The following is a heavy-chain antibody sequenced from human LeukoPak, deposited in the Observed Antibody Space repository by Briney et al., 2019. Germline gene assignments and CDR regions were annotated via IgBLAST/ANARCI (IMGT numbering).Heavy chain of an antibody. V-gene: IGHV1-69*04. CDR2: IIPIFGIA. Sequence: SVKVSCEASGGTFSSYAISWVRQAPAQGLEWMGRIIPIFGIANYAQKFQGRVTITADKSTSTAYMELSSLRSEDTAVYYCARACSGGSCPIDYWGQGTLVTVSS. CDR3: ARACSGGSCPIDY. CDR1: GGTFSSYA. D-gene: IGHD2-15*01. J-gene: IGHJ4*02.